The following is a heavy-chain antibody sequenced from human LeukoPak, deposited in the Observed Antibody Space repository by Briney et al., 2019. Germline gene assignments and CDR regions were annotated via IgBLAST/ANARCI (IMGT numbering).Heavy chain of an antibody. CDR1: GFTFSTYA. D-gene: IGHD3-16*01. V-gene: IGHV3-30-3*01. Sequence: PGGSLRLSCAASGFTFSTYAMHWVRQAPGKGLEWVAVISYDGSNKYYADSVKGRFTISRENSKNTLYLQMNSLRVEDTAVYYCARDGARAFDVWGQGTMVTVSS. CDR3: ARDGARAFDV. CDR2: ISYDGSNK. J-gene: IGHJ3*01.